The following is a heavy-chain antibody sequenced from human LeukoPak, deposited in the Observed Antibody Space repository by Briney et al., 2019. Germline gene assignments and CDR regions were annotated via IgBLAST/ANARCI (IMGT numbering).Heavy chain of an antibody. CDR2: ISGSGGST. Sequence: PGGSLRLSCAASGFTFSSYAMSWVRQAPGKGLEWVSAISGSGGSTYYADSVKGRFTISRDNSKNTLYLHMNSLRAEDTAIYYCTKDRDAYRIFDYWGQGTLVTVSS. V-gene: IGHV3-23*01. CDR3: TKDRDAYRIFDY. CDR1: GFTFSSYA. D-gene: IGHD3-16*01. J-gene: IGHJ4*02.